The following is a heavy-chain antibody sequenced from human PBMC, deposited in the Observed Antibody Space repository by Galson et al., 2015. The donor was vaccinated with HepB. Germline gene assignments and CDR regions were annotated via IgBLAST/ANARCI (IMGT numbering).Heavy chain of an antibody. J-gene: IGHJ6*02. D-gene: IGHD1-1*01. Sequence: SLRLSCAASGFTFSSYAMHWVRQAPGKGLEWVAVISYDGSNKYYADSVKGRFTISRDKSKNTLYLQMNSLRAEDTAVYYCARGYWTAHYYYYGIDVWGQGTTVTVSS. CDR2: ISYDGSNK. V-gene: IGHV3-30*04. CDR1: GFTFSSYA. CDR3: ARGYWTAHYYYYGIDV.